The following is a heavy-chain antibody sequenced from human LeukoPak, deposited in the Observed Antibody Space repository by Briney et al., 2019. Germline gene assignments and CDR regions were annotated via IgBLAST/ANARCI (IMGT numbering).Heavy chain of an antibody. Sequence: GGSLRLSCGVSGFTFSSFAMSWIRQAPGKGLEWVSGISHNGETREYADSVKGRATISRDNSKNTLYLQMNRLRADDTALYYCAKDLATNRFSAYDYCGQGTLVTVSS. V-gene: IGHV3-23*01. D-gene: IGHD1-14*01. J-gene: IGHJ4*02. CDR2: ISHNGETR. CDR1: GFTFSSFA. CDR3: AKDLATNRFSAYDY.